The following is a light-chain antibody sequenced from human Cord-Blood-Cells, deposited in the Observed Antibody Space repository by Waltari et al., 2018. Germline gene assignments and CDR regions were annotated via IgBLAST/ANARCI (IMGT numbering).Light chain of an antibody. CDR3: SSYTSSSTLV. CDR2: DVS. V-gene: IGLV2-14*01. CDR1: SSDAGGYNY. J-gene: IGLJ3*02. Sequence: QSALTQPASVSVSPGQSITISCTGTSSDAGGYNYVSWYQQHPGKSPKLMIYDVSKRPSGVSNRFSGSKSGNTASLTISGLQAEDEADYYCSSYTSSSTLVFGGGTKLTVL.